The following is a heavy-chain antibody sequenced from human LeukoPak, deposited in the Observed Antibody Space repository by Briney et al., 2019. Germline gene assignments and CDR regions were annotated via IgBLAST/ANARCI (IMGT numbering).Heavy chain of an antibody. V-gene: IGHV3-48*03. Sequence: GGSLRLSCAASGFTFSSYEMNWVRQAPGKGLEWVSYISSSGSTIYYADSAKGRFTISRDNAKNSLYLQMNSLRAEDTAVYYCAREKSSGGDYWGQGTLVTVSS. D-gene: IGHD6-19*01. CDR1: GFTFSSYE. CDR3: AREKSSGGDY. CDR2: ISSSGSTI. J-gene: IGHJ4*02.